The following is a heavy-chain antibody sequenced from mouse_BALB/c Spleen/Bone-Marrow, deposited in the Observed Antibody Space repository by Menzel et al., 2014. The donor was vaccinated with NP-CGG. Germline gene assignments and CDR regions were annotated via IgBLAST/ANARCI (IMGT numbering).Heavy chain of an antibody. Sequence: QVQLKQSGAELVKPGASVKLSCKASGYTFTSYYMYWVKQRPGQGLEWFGEINPSNGGTNFNEKFKNKATPTVDKSSSTAYMQLSSLTSEDSAVYYCSRGRRDALDYWGQGTSVTVSS. J-gene: IGHJ4*01. CDR1: GYTFTSYY. CDR2: INPSNGGT. CDR3: SRGRRDALDY. V-gene: IGHV1S81*02.